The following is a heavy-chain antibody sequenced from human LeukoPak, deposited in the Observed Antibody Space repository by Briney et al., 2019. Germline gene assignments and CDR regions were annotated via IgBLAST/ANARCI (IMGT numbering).Heavy chain of an antibody. D-gene: IGHD3-22*01. V-gene: IGHV3-23*01. CDR2: ISGSGGST. CDR3: AKPMTYYDSSGYYPFDY. Sequence: ETLSLTCAVSGGSISSSNWWSWVRQAPGKGLEWVSAISGSGGSTYYADSVKGRFTISRDNSKNTLYLQMNSLRAEDTAVYYCAKPMTYYDSSGYYPFDYWGQGTLVTVSS. CDR1: GGSISSSN. J-gene: IGHJ4*02.